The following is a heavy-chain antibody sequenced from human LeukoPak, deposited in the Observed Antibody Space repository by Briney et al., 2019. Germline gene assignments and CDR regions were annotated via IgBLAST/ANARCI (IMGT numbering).Heavy chain of an antibody. J-gene: IGHJ3*02. D-gene: IGHD4-17*01. CDR1: GGSISSGGYY. Sequence: SETLSLTRTVSGGSISSGGYYWSWIRQHPGKGLEWIGYIYYSGSTYYNPSLKSRVTISVDTSKNQFSLKLSSVTAADTAVYYCARDSRVMGYYGAPDAFDIWGQGTMVTVSS. CDR2: IYYSGST. V-gene: IGHV4-31*03. CDR3: ARDSRVMGYYGAPDAFDI.